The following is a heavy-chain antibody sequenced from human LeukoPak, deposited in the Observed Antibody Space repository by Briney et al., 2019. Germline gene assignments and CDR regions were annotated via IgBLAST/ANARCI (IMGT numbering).Heavy chain of an antibody. Sequence: SETLSLTCTVSGGSISSYYWSWIRQPPGKGLEWIGYIYYSGSTNYNPSLKSRVTISVDTSKNQFSLKLSSVTAADTAVYYCARDSVGYSSGWPKYYYYYYMDVWGKGTTVTISS. V-gene: IGHV4-59*12. CDR3: ARDSVGYSSGWPKYYYYYYMDV. CDR2: IYYSGST. D-gene: IGHD6-19*01. J-gene: IGHJ6*03. CDR1: GGSISSYY.